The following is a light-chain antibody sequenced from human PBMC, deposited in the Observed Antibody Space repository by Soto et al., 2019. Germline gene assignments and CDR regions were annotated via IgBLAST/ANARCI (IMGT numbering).Light chain of an antibody. J-gene: IGKJ4*01. V-gene: IGKV3-20*01. CDR3: HQYDSSPLT. CDR1: QSVSSSY. CDR2: GAS. Sequence: EIVLTQSPGTLSLSPGERATLSCRARQSVSSSYLAWYQQKPGQAPRLLIYGASSRATGIPDRFSGSGSGTDFTLTISRLELEDFAVYYCHQYDSSPLTFGGGTKVEIK.